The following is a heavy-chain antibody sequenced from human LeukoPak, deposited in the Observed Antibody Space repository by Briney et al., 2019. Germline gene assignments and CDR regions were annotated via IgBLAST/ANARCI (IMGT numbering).Heavy chain of an antibody. V-gene: IGHV4-59*01. J-gene: IGHJ4*02. Sequence: SETLSLTCTVSGGSIGSYYWHWIRQPPWKGLEWIGYIYFTGSTNYNPSLKSRVTISVDTSKNQFSLKLNSVTAADTAIYYCARSTYSSSQWDYWGQGTLVTVFS. CDR3: ARSTYSSSQWDY. CDR1: GGSIGSYY. D-gene: IGHD6-13*01. CDR2: IYFTGST.